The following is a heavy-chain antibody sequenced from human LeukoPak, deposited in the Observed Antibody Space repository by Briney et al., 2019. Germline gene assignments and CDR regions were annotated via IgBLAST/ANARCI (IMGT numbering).Heavy chain of an antibody. CDR1: GGTFSNYA. V-gene: IGHV1-69*04. D-gene: IGHD2/OR15-2a*01. CDR3: ARAINWNIIADTFDI. CDR2: IIPVLGMV. J-gene: IGHJ3*02. Sequence: GASVKVSCKASGGTFSNYAIGWVRQAPEQGLEWVGRIIPVLGMVDLAQKFQGRVTITADKSTSIAYMELKSLRSEDTAKYYCARAINWNIIADTFDIWGLGTMVIVSS.